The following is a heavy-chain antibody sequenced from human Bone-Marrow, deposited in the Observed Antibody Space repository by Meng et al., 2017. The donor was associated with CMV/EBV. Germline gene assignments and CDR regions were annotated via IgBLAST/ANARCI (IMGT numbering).Heavy chain of an antibody. CDR3: ARDSKVLRYFDWLLMRTGFYY. CDR1: GGSISSSSYY. CDR2: INHSGST. Sequence: SETLSLTCTVSGGSISSSSYYWGWIRQPPGKGLEWIGEINHSGSTNYNPSLKSRVTISVDTSKNQFSLKLSSVTAADTAVYYCARDSKVLRYFDWLLMRTGFYYWGQGTLVTVSS. D-gene: IGHD3-9*01. J-gene: IGHJ4*02. V-gene: IGHV4-39*07.